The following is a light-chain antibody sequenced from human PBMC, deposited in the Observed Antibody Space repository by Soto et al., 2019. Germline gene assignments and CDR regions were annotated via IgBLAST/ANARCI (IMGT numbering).Light chain of an antibody. Sequence: QSARTQPDSASGYLGESIASSCTGTNTDIGGYVYVSWYKQHSGGDLKLVIYDVTSRPSGASNRFSGSKSGFTASLTISGLEAVDDAHYCCSSYITCRTLEVFGTGTWVTVL. CDR1: NTDIGGYVY. J-gene: IGLJ1*01. V-gene: IGLV2-14*03. CDR2: DVT. CDR3: SSYITCRTLEV.